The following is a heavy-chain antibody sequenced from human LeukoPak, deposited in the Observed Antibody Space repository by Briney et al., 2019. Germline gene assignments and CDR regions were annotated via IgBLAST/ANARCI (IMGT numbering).Heavy chain of an antibody. J-gene: IGHJ6*03. V-gene: IGHV3-21*01. CDR2: ITSGSSYI. CDR1: GFTFSSYN. CDR3: ARVAAAGYYYYYMDV. Sequence: GGTLRLSCAASGFTFSSYNMNWVRQAPGQGLEWVSSITSGSSYIYYADSVKGRFTISRDNAKNSLYLQMNSLRAEDTAVYYCARVAAAGYYYYYMDVWGKGTTVTVSS. D-gene: IGHD6-13*01.